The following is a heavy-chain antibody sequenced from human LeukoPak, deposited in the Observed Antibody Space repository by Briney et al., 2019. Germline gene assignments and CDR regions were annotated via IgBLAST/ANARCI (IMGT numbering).Heavy chain of an antibody. D-gene: IGHD5-24*01. CDR3: AKDRTAGPPERWLQLRASFDY. V-gene: IGHV3-53*01. J-gene: IGHJ4*02. CDR1: GFIVRSNY. Sequence: GGSLRLSCAAPGFIVRSNYMSWVRQAPGKGLEWVSILYSDSSAYYADSVKGRFTISRDNSKNTLYLQMNSLRAEDTAVYYCAKDRTAGPPERWLQLRASFDYWGQGTLVTVSS. CDR2: LYSDSSA.